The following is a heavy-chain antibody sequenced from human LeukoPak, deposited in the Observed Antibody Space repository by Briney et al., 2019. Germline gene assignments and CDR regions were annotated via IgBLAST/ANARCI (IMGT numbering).Heavy chain of an antibody. V-gene: IGHV3-53*01. CDR2: IYSGGST. CDR3: ARVPGGGDFYFDY. D-gene: IGHD2-21*02. CDR1: GFTVSSNY. J-gene: IGHJ4*02. Sequence: GGSLGLSCAASGFTVSSNYMSWVRQAPGKGLEWVSVIYSGGSTYYADSVKGRFTISRDNSKNTLYPQMNSLRAEDTAVYYCARVPGGGDFYFDYWGQGTLVTVSS.